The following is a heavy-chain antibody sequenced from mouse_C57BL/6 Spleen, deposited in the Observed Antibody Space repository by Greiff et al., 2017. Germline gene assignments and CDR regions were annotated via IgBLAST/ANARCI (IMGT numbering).Heavy chain of an antibody. Sequence: VQLQQSGAELVRPGASVTLSCKASGYTFTDYEMHWVKQTPVHGLEWIGAIDPETGGTAYNQKFKGKAILTADKSSSTAYMELRSLTSEDSAVYYCTRLYGSSPFAYWGQGTLVTVSA. J-gene: IGHJ3*01. D-gene: IGHD1-1*01. CDR1: GYTFTDYE. V-gene: IGHV1-15*01. CDR2: IDPETGGT. CDR3: TRLYGSSPFAY.